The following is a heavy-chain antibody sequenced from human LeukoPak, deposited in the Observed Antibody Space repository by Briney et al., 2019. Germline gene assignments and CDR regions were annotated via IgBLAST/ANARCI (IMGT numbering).Heavy chain of an antibody. V-gene: IGHV4-59*12. J-gene: IGHJ3*02. CDR3: ARGVVLGQDDAFDI. D-gene: IGHD3/OR15-3a*01. CDR2: IFYRGST. Sequence: SETLSLTCTVSGGSISNYYWSWIRQPPGKGLEWIGYIFYRGSTDYSPSLQSRVTISVDTSKNHLSLRLTSVTAADTAVYFCARGVVLGQDDAFDIWGRGTMVTVSS. CDR1: GGSISNYY.